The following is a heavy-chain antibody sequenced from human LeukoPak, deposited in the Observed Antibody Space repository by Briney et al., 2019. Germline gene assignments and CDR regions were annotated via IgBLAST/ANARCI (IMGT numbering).Heavy chain of an antibody. Sequence: KPSETLSLTCTVSGDSISGYYWTWIRQPPGKGLEWIGNIYSSGTTNYNPSLKSRVTISVDTSKNQFSLKLSSVTAADTAVYYCARVGRIRWFDPWGQGTLVTVSS. CDR1: GDSISGYY. CDR3: ARVGRIRWFDP. J-gene: IGHJ5*02. D-gene: IGHD2-21*01. V-gene: IGHV4-59*12. CDR2: IYSSGTT.